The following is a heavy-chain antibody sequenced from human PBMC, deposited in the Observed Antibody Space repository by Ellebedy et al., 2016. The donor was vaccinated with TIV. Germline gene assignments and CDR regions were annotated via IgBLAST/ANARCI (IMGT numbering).Heavy chain of an antibody. CDR2: MSYDGSNK. V-gene: IGHV3-30*04. Sequence: GESLKISXAASGFTFSSYAMHWVRQAPGKGLEWVAVMSYDGSNKYYADSVKGRFTISRDNSKNTLYLQMNSLRAEDTAVYNCAKDGYDEAFDIWGQGTMVTVSS. D-gene: IGHD5-12*01. J-gene: IGHJ3*02. CDR1: GFTFSSYA. CDR3: AKDGYDEAFDI.